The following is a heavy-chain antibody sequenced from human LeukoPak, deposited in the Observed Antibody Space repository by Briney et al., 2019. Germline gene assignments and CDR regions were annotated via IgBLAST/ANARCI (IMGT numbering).Heavy chain of an antibody. V-gene: IGHV3-21*01. CDR2: ISSSSSYI. CDR1: GFTFSSYS. J-gene: IGHJ4*02. CDR3: ARDQTPYSSSLYIFDY. Sequence: GGSLRLCCAASGFTFSSYSMNWVRQAPGKGLEWVSSISSSSSYIYYADSVKGRFTISRDNAKNSLYLQMNSLRAEDTAVYYCARDQTPYSSSLYIFDYWDQGTLVTVSS. D-gene: IGHD6-13*01.